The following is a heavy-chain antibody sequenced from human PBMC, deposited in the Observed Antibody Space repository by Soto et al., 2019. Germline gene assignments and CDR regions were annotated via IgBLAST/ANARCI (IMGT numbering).Heavy chain of an antibody. CDR3: AKGRGGSGSLTPRVDF. V-gene: IGHV3-23*01. D-gene: IGHD3-10*01. Sequence: EVQLLESGGGLVQPGGSLRLSCAASGFTFNNYAMTWVRQAPGKGLEWVSAISGGGDTTSYADSVKGRFTASRDGSKNTLYLQMSSLRDEDTALYYCAKGRGGSGSLTPRVDFWGQGTLVTVSS. CDR1: GFTFNNYA. J-gene: IGHJ4*02. CDR2: ISGGGDTT.